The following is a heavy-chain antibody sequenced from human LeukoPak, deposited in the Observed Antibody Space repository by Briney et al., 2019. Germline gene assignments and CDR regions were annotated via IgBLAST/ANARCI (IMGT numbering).Heavy chain of an antibody. CDR3: ARGPPPDFDY. CDR1: GDSISSYY. V-gene: IGHV4-4*07. Sequence: SETLSLTCTVSGDSISSYYWSWIRQPAGKGLEWTGRIHPSGSTNYNPSLKSRVTLSVDTSKNQFSLKLSSVTAADTAVYYCARGPPPDFDYWGQGTLVTVSS. J-gene: IGHJ4*02. CDR2: IHPSGST.